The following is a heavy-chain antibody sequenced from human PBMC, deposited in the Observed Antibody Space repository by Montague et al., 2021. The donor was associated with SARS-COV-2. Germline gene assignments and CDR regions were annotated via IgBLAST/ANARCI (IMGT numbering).Heavy chain of an antibody. V-gene: IGHV2-70*11. CDR3: ARILVAAAGSPFDP. CDR1: GFSLSTSGMC. Sequence: VKPTQTLTPTCTFSGFSLSTSGMCVSWIRQPPGKALEWLARIDWDDDKYYSTSLKTRLTISKDTSKNQVVLTMTNMDPVDTATYYCARILVAAAGSPFDPWGQEPWSPSPQ. D-gene: IGHD6-13*01. J-gene: IGHJ5*02. CDR2: IDWDDDK.